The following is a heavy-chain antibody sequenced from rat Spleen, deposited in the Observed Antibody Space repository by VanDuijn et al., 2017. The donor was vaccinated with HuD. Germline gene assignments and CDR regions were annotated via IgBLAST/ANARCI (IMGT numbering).Heavy chain of an antibody. J-gene: IGHJ2*01. CDR2: INTGGGNT. Sequence: EVQLVESGGGLVQPGRSLKLSCVASGFTFSNYYMAWVRQAPTKGLEWVAYINTGGGNTYYRDTVKGRFTISSENAKSTLYLQMDSLRSEDTATYYCARRHYGYTDYFDYWGQGVMVTVSS. CDR1: GFTFSNYY. D-gene: IGHD1-6*01. V-gene: IGHV5-25*01. CDR3: ARRHYGYTDYFDY.